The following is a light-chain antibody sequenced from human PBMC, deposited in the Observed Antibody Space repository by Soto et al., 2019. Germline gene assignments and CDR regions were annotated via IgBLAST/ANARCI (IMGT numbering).Light chain of an antibody. Sequence: QSALTQPPSASRSPGQSVTISCTGTNNDIGGYNYVSWYQQHPGKAPKLMIHEVNKRPSGVPDRFSGSKSGNTASLTVSGLQAEDEADYYCSSYAGSNSPYVFGTGTKLTVL. CDR1: NNDIGGYNY. J-gene: IGLJ1*01. V-gene: IGLV2-8*02. CDR3: SSYAGSNSPYV. CDR2: EVN.